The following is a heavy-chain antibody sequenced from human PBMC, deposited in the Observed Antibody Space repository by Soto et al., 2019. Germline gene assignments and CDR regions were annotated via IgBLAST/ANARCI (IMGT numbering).Heavy chain of an antibody. CDR1: GYIFTDYT. Sequence: ASVKVSCKSSGYIFTDYTMHWVRQAPGQSLEWLGWINAGRGNTKSSQKFQDRLTITGDTSASTVYMELSGLRSDDTAIYYCARGANFGVVPPYYYYMDVWGKGTSVTVSS. D-gene: IGHD3-3*01. CDR3: ARGANFGVVPPYYYYMDV. V-gene: IGHV1-3*01. J-gene: IGHJ6*03. CDR2: INAGRGNT.